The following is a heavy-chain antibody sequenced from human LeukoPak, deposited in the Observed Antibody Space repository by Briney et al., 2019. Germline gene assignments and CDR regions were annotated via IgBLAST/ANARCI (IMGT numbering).Heavy chain of an antibody. CDR3: ARPYRVGGSFPFDI. Sequence: SETLSLTCTVSGGSISSYYWTWIRQSAGKGLEWIGRVYADGSTAYNPSPRSRVTISIDNSKNQFSLKLSSVTAADTAMYYCARPYRVGGSFPFDIWGQGTMVTVSS. D-gene: IGHD3-16*02. CDR2: VYADGST. V-gene: IGHV4-4*07. J-gene: IGHJ3*02. CDR1: GGSISSYY.